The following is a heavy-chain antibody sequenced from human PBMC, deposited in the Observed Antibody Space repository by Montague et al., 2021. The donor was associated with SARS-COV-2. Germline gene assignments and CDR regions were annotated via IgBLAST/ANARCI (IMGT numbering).Heavy chain of an antibody. CDR3: ARTGAYYHFDY. CDR1: GGSVNSTNW. V-gene: IGHV4-4*02. CDR2: VYRTGGT. J-gene: IGHJ4*02. D-gene: IGHD1-26*01. Sequence: SETLSLTCTISGGSVNSTNWWSWVSQHPGKGLEWIAEVYRTGGTMFNTSFRSRVTLSIDRSKNLFSLNLNSVTGADTAVYYWARTGAYYHFDYWGPGTLVIVSS.